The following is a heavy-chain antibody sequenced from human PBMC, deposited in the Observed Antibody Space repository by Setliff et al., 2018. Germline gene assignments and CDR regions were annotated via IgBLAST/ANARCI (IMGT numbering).Heavy chain of an antibody. CDR2: IYTGGST. D-gene: IGHD1-26*01. V-gene: IGHV4-4*08. Sequence: SETLSLTCIVSGVSVSRHYWSWIRQPPGKTLEWIGYIYTGGSTTYNPSLKSRVTLSLDTSKNHLSLNLTSVTAADTAVYYCVRDLGQWALDFWGQGTLVTVSS. J-gene: IGHJ4*02. CDR1: GVSVSRHY. CDR3: VRDLGQWALDF.